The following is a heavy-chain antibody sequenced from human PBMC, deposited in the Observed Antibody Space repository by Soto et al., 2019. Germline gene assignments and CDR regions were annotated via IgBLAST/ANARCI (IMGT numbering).Heavy chain of an antibody. D-gene: IGHD3-3*01. CDR2: IIPIFGTA. CDR3: ARGARFLEWLSFDH. V-gene: IGHV1-69*12. Sequence: QVQLEQSGAEVKTLGSSVKVSCKASGDTFNKYAISWVRQAPGQGLEWMGGIIPIFGTANYAPQFQDRVTITADEATSTAYMELTSLKSDDTAVYFCARGARFLEWLSFDHWGQGTLFTVSS. CDR1: GDTFNKYA. J-gene: IGHJ4*02.